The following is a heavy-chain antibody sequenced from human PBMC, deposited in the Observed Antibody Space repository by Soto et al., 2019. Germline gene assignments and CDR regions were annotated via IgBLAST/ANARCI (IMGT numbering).Heavy chain of an antibody. Sequence: QVQLVQSGAEVKKPGASVKVSCKASGYTFISYDINWVRQATGQGLEWMGWMNPNSGNTGYAQKFQGRVTMTRNTSISTAYMELSSLRSEDTAVYYCARGCISPSCYYNYGMDVWGQGTTVTVSS. CDR2: MNPNSGNT. D-gene: IGHD2-2*01. CDR1: GYTFISYD. CDR3: ARGCISPSCYYNYGMDV. V-gene: IGHV1-8*01. J-gene: IGHJ6*02.